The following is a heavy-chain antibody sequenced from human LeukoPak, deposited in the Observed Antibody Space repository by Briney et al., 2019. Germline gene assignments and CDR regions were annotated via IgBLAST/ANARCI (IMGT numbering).Heavy chain of an antibody. CDR3: YGPAVDY. V-gene: IGHV3-30-3*01. Sequence: GGSLRLSCAASGFTFNSYAMHWVRQAPGKGLEWVAVISYDGSNKYYADSVKDRFTISRDNSKNTLYLQMNSLRAEDTAVYYCYGPAVDYWGQGTLVTVSS. CDR1: GFTFNSYA. D-gene: IGHD4-17*01. CDR2: ISYDGSNK. J-gene: IGHJ4*02.